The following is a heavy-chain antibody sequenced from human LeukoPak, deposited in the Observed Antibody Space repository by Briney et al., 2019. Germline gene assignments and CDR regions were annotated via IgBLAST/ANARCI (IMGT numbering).Heavy chain of an antibody. CDR2: ISYDGSNK. Sequence: GGSLRLSCAASGFTFSSYAMHWVRHAPGKGLEWVAVISYDGSNKYYADSVKGRFTISRDNSKNTLYLQMNSLRAEDTAVYYCARDNGMDVWGKGTTVTVSS. V-gene: IGHV3-30*01. J-gene: IGHJ6*04. CDR3: ARDNGMDV. CDR1: GFTFSSYA.